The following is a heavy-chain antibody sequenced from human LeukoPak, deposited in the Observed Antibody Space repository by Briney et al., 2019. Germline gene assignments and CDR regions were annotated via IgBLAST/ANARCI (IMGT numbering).Heavy chain of an antibody. CDR3: ARATSNGYSSGWYYFDY. V-gene: IGHV1-46*01. Sequence: ASVKVSCKASGYTFTSYYMHWVRQAPGQGLEWMGIINPSGGSTSYAQKFQGRVIMTRDTSTSTVYMELSSLRSEDTAVYYCARATSNGYSSGWYYFDYWGQGTLVTVSS. CDR1: GYTFTSYY. CDR2: INPSGGST. J-gene: IGHJ4*02. D-gene: IGHD6-19*01.